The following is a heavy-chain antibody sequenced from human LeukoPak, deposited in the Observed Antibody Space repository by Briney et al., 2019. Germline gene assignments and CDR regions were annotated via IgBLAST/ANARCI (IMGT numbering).Heavy chain of an antibody. Sequence: SQTLSLTCAVSGGSLNSGSYSWSWIRQPPGKGLEWIGFTHHTGSSSHNPSLKSRVTISLEAYNNQFSLRLSSVTAADTAVYYCASLYYGDYISYLDYWGQGIMVSVSS. CDR1: GGSLNSGSYS. V-gene: IGHV4-30-2*01. CDR3: ASLYYGDYISYLDY. CDR2: THHTGSS. D-gene: IGHD4-17*01. J-gene: IGHJ4*02.